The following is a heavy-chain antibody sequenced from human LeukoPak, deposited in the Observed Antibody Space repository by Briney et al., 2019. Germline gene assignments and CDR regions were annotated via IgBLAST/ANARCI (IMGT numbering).Heavy chain of an antibody. V-gene: IGHV4-34*01. D-gene: IGHD4-17*01. Sequence: SETLSLTCAVYGESFSGYYWSWIRQPPGKGLEWIGEINHSGSTNYNPSLKSRVTISVDTSKNQFSLKLSSVTAADTAVYYCGILYGDYEYYFDYWGQGTLVTVSS. CDR1: GESFSGYY. J-gene: IGHJ4*02. CDR3: GILYGDYEYYFDY. CDR2: INHSGST.